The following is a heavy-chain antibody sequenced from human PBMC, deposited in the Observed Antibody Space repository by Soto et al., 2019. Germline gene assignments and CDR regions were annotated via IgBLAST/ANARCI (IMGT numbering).Heavy chain of an antibody. CDR3: ERSSRYCSGGSCYWEYYYYMDV. CDR2: IYYSGST. J-gene: IGHJ6*03. CDR1: GGSISSYY. D-gene: IGHD2-15*01. V-gene: IGHV4-59*08. Sequence: QVQLQESGPGLVKPSETLSLTCTVSGGSISSYYWSWIRQPPGQGLEWIGYIYYSGSTNYNPSLKSRVTISVHTSNNQFSLQLSSVTAADSAVYYCERSSRYCSGGSCYWEYYYYMDVWGKGTTVTVSS.